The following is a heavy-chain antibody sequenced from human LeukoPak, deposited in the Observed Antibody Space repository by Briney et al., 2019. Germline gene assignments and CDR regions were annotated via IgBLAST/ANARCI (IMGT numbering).Heavy chain of an antibody. J-gene: IGHJ4*02. D-gene: IGHD6-19*01. Sequence: GGSLRLSCAASGFTFSSYSMNWVRQAPGKGLEWVSSISSSSSYIYYADSVKGRFTISRDNAKNSLYLQMNSLRAEDTAVYYCARGEYSSGWYKVWGQGTLVTVSS. CDR1: GFTFSSYS. CDR2: ISSSSSYI. CDR3: ARGEYSSGWYKV. V-gene: IGHV3-21*04.